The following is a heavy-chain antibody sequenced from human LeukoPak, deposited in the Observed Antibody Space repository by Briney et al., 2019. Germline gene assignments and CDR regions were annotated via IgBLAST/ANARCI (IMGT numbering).Heavy chain of an antibody. Sequence: PGGSLRLSCAASGFTFSSYWMHWVRQAPGKGLVWVSRINSDGSSTSYADSVKGRFTISRDNAKNTLYLQMNSLRAEDTAVYYCARAGIVGATGSRYWGQGTLVTVSS. D-gene: IGHD1-26*01. CDR2: INSDGSST. J-gene: IGHJ4*02. CDR1: GFTFSSYW. CDR3: ARAGIVGATGSRY. V-gene: IGHV3-74*01.